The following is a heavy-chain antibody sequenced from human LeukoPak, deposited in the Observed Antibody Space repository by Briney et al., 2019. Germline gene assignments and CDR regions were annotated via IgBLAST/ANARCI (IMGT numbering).Heavy chain of an antibody. V-gene: IGHV5-51*01. J-gene: IGHJ4*02. CDR1: GYSFTSYW. CDR2: IYPGDSDT. Sequence: PGESLKISCKGSGYSFTSYWIGWVRQMPGKGLEWMGIIYPGDSDTRYSPSFQGQVTISADKSISTAYLQWSSPKASDTAMYYCARSPFRPLLWFGELFLDYWGQGTLVTVSS. CDR3: ARSPFRPLLWFGELFLDY. D-gene: IGHD3-10*01.